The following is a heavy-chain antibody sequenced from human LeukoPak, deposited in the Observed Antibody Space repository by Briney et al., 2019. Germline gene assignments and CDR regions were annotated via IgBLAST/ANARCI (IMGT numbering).Heavy chain of an antibody. CDR3: ARGLVGYSSRAGASDV. V-gene: IGHV4-4*07. D-gene: IGHD6-13*01. J-gene: IGHJ6*04. CDR2: IYTSGST. CDR1: GGSISSYY. Sequence: SETLSLTCTVSGGSISSYYWSWIRRPAGKGLEWIGRIYTSGSTNYNPSLKSRVTMSVDTSKNQFSLKLSSVTAADTAVYYCARGLVGYSSRAGASDVWGKGTTVTVSS.